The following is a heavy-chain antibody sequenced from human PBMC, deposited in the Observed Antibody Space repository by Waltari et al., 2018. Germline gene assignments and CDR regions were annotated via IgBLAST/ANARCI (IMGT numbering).Heavy chain of an antibody. D-gene: IGHD3-3*01. V-gene: IGHV4-59*01. CDR3: ARATVFGVVTDTFDI. CDR2: LPYSGDT. Sequence: VQLQDSGPGLVKPSETLSLTCAVSGASIRGYHWTWIRQPPGGGLEWIGHLPYSGDTAYGPSLRSRVTTSVDTSKNHFSLKLTSVTAADTAVYYCARATVFGVVTDTFDIWSQGTMVTVSS. J-gene: IGHJ3*02. CDR1: GASIRGYH.